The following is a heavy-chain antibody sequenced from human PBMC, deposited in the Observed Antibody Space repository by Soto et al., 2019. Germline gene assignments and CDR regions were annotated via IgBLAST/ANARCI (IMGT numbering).Heavy chain of an antibody. CDR3: ARDRGVRFLEWLSNYYYGMDV. CDR1: GGTFSSYA. Sequence: SVKVSCKASGGTFSSYAISWVRQAPGQGLEWMGGIIPIFGTANYAQKFQGRVTITADESTSTAYMELSSLRSEDTAVYYCARDRGVRFLEWLSNYYYGMDVWGQGTTVT. V-gene: IGHV1-69*13. D-gene: IGHD3-3*01. CDR2: IIPIFGTA. J-gene: IGHJ6*02.